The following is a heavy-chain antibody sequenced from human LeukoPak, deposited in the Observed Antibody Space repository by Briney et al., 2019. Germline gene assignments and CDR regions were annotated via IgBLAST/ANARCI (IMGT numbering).Heavy chain of an antibody. J-gene: IGHJ4*02. Sequence: GGSLRLSCAASGFTFSSYAMSWVRQAPGKGLEWVSAISGSVGSTYYADSVKGQFTISRDNSKNTLYLQMNSLRAEDTAVYYCAKASRLRFLEWLYDYWGQGTLVTVSS. CDR2: ISGSVGST. V-gene: IGHV3-23*01. CDR1: GFTFSSYA. CDR3: AKASRLRFLEWLYDY. D-gene: IGHD3-3*01.